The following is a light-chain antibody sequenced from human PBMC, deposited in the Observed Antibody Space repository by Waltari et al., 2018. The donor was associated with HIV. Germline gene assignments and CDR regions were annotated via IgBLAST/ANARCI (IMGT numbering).Light chain of an antibody. CDR1: SGPFPTGYS. Sequence: QTVVTQEPSFPVSPGGKVALTCGLSSGPFPTGYSPSWNQQTPGQTPRTLIYSTNTRSSGVPDRFSGSILGNKAALTISVAQADDESDYYCVLYMGSGIWVFGGGTKLTVL. J-gene: IGLJ3*02. CDR3: VLYMGSGIWV. CDR2: STN. V-gene: IGLV8-61*01.